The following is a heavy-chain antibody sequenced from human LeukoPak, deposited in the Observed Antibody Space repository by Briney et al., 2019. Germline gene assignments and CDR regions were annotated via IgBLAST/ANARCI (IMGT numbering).Heavy chain of an antibody. CDR1: GFTFSSYA. CDR2: ISGSGGGT. CDR3: AKTKAGPTVTEEYFQH. D-gene: IGHD4-17*01. J-gene: IGHJ1*01. V-gene: IGHV3-23*01. Sequence: GGSLRLSCAASGFTFSSYAMSWVRQAPGKGLEWVSAISGSGGGTYYADSVKGRFTISRDNSKNTLYLQMNSLRAEDTAVYYCAKTKAGPTVTEEYFQHWGQGTLVTVSS.